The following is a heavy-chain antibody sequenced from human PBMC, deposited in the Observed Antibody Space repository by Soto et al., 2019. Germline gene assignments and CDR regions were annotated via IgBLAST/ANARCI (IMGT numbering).Heavy chain of an antibody. Sequence: GASVKVACKTSGYTFTSYAMHWVRQAPGQRLEWMGWINAGNGNTKYSQKFQGRVTITRDTSASTAYMELSSLRSEDTAVYYCAKNYMGHPPYYYGMDVWGQGTTVTVSS. CDR3: AKNYMGHPPYYYGMDV. J-gene: IGHJ6*02. CDR1: GYTFTSYA. CDR2: INAGNGNT. D-gene: IGHD1-7*01. V-gene: IGHV1-3*01.